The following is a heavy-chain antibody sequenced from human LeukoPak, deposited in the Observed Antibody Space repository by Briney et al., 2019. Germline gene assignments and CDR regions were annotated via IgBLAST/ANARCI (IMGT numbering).Heavy chain of an antibody. D-gene: IGHD2-2*02. V-gene: IGHV4-61*02. J-gene: IGHJ1*01. CDR2: IYTSGST. Sequence: SETLSLTCTVSGGSISSGSYYWSWIRQPAGKGLEWIGRIYTSGSTNYNPSLKSRVTISVDTSKNQFSLKLSSVTAADTAVYYCARDCSSTSCYRNFQHWGQGTLVTVSS. CDR3: ARDCSSTSCYRNFQH. CDR1: GGSISSGSYY.